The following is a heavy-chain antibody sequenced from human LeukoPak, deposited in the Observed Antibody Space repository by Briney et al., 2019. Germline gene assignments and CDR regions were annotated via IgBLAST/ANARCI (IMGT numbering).Heavy chain of an antibody. Sequence: SETLSLTCTVSGGSISSSSYYWGWIRQPPGKGLEWIGSIYYSGSTYYNPSLKSRVTISVDTSKNQFSLKLSSVTAADTAVYYCARVLSSGYYNYWGQGTLVTVSS. CDR2: IYYSGST. V-gene: IGHV4-39*07. CDR3: ARVLSSGYYNY. CDR1: GGSISSSSYY. J-gene: IGHJ4*02. D-gene: IGHD3-22*01.